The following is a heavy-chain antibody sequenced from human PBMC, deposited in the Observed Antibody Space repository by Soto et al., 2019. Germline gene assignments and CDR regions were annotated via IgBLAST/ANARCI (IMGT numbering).Heavy chain of an antibody. V-gene: IGHV3-23*01. D-gene: IGHD6-13*01. CDR2: ISGSGGST. CDR1: GFTFSSYA. Sequence: GGSLRLSCAASGFTFSSYAMSWVRQAPGKGLEWVSAISGSGGSTYYADSVKGRFTISRDNSKNTLHLQMNSLRAEDTAAYYCAKDKSSSWDRVCDYWGQGTLVTVSS. CDR3: AKDKSSSWDRVCDY. J-gene: IGHJ4*02.